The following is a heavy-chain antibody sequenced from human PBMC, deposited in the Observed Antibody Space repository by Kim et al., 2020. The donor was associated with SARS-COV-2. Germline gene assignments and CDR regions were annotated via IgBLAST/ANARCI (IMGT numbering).Heavy chain of an antibody. CDR1: GYSISSGYY. CDR2: IYHSGST. J-gene: IGHJ5*02. CDR3: ARDRMVRGVTQPAEFDP. D-gene: IGHD3-10*01. V-gene: IGHV4-38-2*02. Sequence: SETLSLTCTVSGYSISSGYYWGWIRQPPGKGLEWIGSIYHSGSTYYNPSLKSRVTISVDTSKNQFSLKLSSVTAADTAVYYCARDRMVRGVTQPAEFDP.